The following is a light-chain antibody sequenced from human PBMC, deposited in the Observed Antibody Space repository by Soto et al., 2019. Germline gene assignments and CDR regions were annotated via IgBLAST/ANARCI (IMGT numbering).Light chain of an antibody. CDR3: QQYNNWPPLT. CDR2: DTS. J-gene: IGKJ5*01. V-gene: IGKV3-15*01. CDR1: QSVRSN. Sequence: EIVMTQSPATLSVSPGERATLSCRASQSVRSNLAWYQRKPGQAPRLLIYDTSTRATGVPARFSGSGSGTDFTLTISRLEPEDFAVYYCQQYNNWPPLTFGQGTRLEIK.